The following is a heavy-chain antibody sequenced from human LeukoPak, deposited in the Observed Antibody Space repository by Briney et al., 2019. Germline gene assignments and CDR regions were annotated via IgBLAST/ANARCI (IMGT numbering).Heavy chain of an antibody. J-gene: IGHJ6*02. D-gene: IGHD6-19*01. CDR2: IWYDGSNE. CDR3: ARDRVRAVAGSGGRYYYYGMDV. Sequence: GGSPRLSCAASGFTFTSYGMHWVRQAPGEGLEWGAVIWYDGSNEDYADSVKGRFTISRDNSKSTLYLQMNSLRAEDTAVYYCARDRVRAVAGSGGRYYYYGMDVWGQGTTVTVSS. CDR1: GFTFTSYG. V-gene: IGHV3-33*08.